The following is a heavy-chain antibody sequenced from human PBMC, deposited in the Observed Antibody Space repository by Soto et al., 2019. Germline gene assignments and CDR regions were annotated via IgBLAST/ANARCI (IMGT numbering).Heavy chain of an antibody. Sequence: SEALSLPCTVSVGAVTGFYWGWIRQPPGKGLEWIGYIFHSGSSNYHPSLKSRVTISVDTSKSQISLRLTSVTAADTAVYYCARASGLGVAHIDYWGQGTLVTVSS. CDR1: VGAVTGFY. D-gene: IGHD6-19*01. V-gene: IGHV4-59*02. CDR3: ARASGLGVAHIDY. CDR2: IFHSGSS. J-gene: IGHJ4*02.